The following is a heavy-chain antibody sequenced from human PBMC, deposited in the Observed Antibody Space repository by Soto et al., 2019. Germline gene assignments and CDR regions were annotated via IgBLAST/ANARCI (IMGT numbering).Heavy chain of an antibody. CDR2: MNPNSGNT. CDR1: GYTFTSYD. J-gene: IGHJ6*03. Sequence: GASVKVSCKASGYTFTSYDINWVRQATGQGLEWMGWMNPNSGNTGYAQKFQGRVTMTRNTSISTACMELSSLRSEDTAVYYCARGSLKRFLEWSPYYCYMDVWGKGTTVTVSS. D-gene: IGHD3-3*01. V-gene: IGHV1-8*01. CDR3: ARGSLKRFLEWSPYYCYMDV.